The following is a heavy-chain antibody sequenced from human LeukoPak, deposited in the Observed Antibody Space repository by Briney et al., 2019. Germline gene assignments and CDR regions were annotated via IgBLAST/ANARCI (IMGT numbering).Heavy chain of an antibody. CDR3: ARLPEDVTGTDRYFDL. V-gene: IGHV5-51*01. D-gene: IGHD1-7*01. CDR2: IYPGDSDT. CDR1: GYSFTSYW. Sequence: GESLKISCKCSGYSFTSYWIGWVRQMPGKGLEWMGIIYPGDSDTRYSPSFQGQVTISADKSISTAYLQWSSLKASDTAMYYCARLPEDVTGTDRYFDLWGRGTLVTVSS. J-gene: IGHJ2*01.